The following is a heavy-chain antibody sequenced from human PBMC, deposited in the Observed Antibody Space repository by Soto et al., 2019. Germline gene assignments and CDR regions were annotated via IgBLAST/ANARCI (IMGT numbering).Heavy chain of an antibody. CDR1: GFTFSDYS. V-gene: IGHV3-11*01. CDR2: ISRSGSDI. D-gene: IGHD2-2*03. J-gene: IGHJ6*02. CDR3: ATVGYCSSTSCQTRYYYYGMDV. Sequence: PGGSLRLSCAASGFTFSDYSMNWVRPAPGKGLEWVSYISRSGSDIYYADSVKGRSTISSDNAMNSLFLQMNSLRAEDTAVYYCATVGYCSSTSCQTRYYYYGMDVWGQGTTVTVSS.